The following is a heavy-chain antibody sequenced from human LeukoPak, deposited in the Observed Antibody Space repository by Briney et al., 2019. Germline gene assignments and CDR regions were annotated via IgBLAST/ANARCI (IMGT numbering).Heavy chain of an antibody. Sequence: ASVKVSCKASGYTFTSYGISWVRQAPGQGLEWMGWISAYNGNTNYAQKLQGRVTMTTDTSTSTAYMELRSLRSDDTAVYYCARTKPPWSLERSTSYGVQAFDIWGQGTMVTVSS. V-gene: IGHV1-18*01. D-gene: IGHD2-2*01. CDR1: GYTFTSYG. CDR3: ARTKPPWSLERSTSYGVQAFDI. CDR2: ISAYNGNT. J-gene: IGHJ3*02.